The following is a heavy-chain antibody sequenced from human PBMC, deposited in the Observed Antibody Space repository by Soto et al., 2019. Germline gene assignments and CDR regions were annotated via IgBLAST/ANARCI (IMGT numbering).Heavy chain of an antibody. CDR3: ARHLYSGETSGSSGY. CDR2: IYHSGST. V-gene: IGHV4-4*02. CDR1: GGSISSSNW. Sequence: PSETLSLTCAVSGGSISSSNWWSWVRQPPGKGLEWIGEIYHSGSTNYNPSLKSRVTISVDKSKNHLSLKLSSVTAADTAVYYCARHLYSGETSGSSGYWGQGALVTLSS. D-gene: IGHD5-12*01. J-gene: IGHJ4*02.